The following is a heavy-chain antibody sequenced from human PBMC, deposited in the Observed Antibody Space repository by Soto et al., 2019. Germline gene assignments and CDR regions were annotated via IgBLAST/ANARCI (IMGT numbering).Heavy chain of an antibody. CDR3: ARDMGAYTIDY. CDR1: GFTFSSYS. V-gene: IGHV3-48*04. J-gene: IGHJ4*02. D-gene: IGHD3-16*01. Sequence: GGSLRLSRAASGFTFSSYSMNWVRQAPGKGLEWVSYISSSSSTIYYADSVKGRFTISRDNAENSLYLQMNSLRAEDTAVYYCARDMGAYTIDYWGQGTLVTVSS. CDR2: ISSSSSTI.